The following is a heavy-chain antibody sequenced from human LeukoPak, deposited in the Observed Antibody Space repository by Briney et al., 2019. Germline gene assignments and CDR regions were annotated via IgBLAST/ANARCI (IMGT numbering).Heavy chain of an antibody. D-gene: IGHD6-19*01. CDR2: INPSGGST. V-gene: IGHV1-46*01. CDR1: GYIFTSYY. CDR3: ARGLMLAVAIINWFDP. J-gene: IGHJ5*02. Sequence: ASVKVSCKASGYIFTSYYMHWVRQAPGQGLEWMGVINPSGGSTSYAQKFQGRVTMTRDTSISTAYMELSRLRSDDTAVYYCARGLMLAVAIINWFDPWGQGTLVTVSS.